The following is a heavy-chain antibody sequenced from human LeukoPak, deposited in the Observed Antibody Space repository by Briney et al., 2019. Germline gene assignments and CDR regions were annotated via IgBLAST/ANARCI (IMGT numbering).Heavy chain of an antibody. D-gene: IGHD4-17*01. V-gene: IGHV1-24*01. Sequence: AASVKVSCKVSGYTLTELSMHWVRQAPGKGLEWMGGFDPEDGETIYARKFQGRVTMTEDTSTDTTYMELSSLRSEDTAVYYCATLVGDYERFDYWGQGTLVTVSS. CDR2: FDPEDGET. CDR3: ATLVGDYERFDY. CDR1: GYTLTELS. J-gene: IGHJ4*02.